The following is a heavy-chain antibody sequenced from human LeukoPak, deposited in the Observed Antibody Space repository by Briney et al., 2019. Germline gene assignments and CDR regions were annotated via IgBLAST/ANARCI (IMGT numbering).Heavy chain of an antibody. Sequence: GGSLRLSCAASGFIFKNFAMSWVRQAPGKGLEFVSPISDSGDTTHYADSVRGRFTISRDNSKNTLYLQMNSLRAEDTAVYYCAKGWQQLGFDSWGQGTLVAVSS. V-gene: IGHV3-23*01. CDR3: AKGWQQLGFDS. D-gene: IGHD6-13*01. CDR1: GFIFKNFA. J-gene: IGHJ4*02. CDR2: ISDSGDTT.